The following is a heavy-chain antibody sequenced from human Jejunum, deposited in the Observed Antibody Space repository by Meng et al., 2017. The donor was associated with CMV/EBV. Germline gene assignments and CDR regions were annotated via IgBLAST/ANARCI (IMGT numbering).Heavy chain of an antibody. J-gene: IGHJ4*02. V-gene: IGHV4-4*02. CDR1: GGSIRNDQW. D-gene: IGHD4-17*01. CDR3: TTLYGDSIS. CDR2: IYHSGRT. Sequence: QVQLREWAQGRVKPSGTLSLPCDVSGGSIRNDQWGSWVRQAPGKGLEWIGEIYHSGRTNYNPSVKSRVSMSVDKSQNHFSLRLSSVTAADTAVYYCTTLYGDSISWGQGTLVTVSS.